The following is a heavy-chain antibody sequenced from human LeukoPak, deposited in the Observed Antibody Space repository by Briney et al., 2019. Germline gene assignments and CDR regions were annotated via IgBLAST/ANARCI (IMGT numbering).Heavy chain of an antibody. D-gene: IGHD5-12*01. CDR1: GFTFSSYG. V-gene: IGHV3-30*18. J-gene: IGHJ4*02. Sequence: PGGSLRLSCAASGFTFSSYGMHWVRQAPGKGLEWVAVISYDGSSEHYADSVQGRFTVARDNSKNTLYLQMNSLRPEDTAVYYCAKDFRDGYNHPSYYFDSWGQGTLVTVSS. CDR2: ISYDGSSE. CDR3: AKDFRDGYNHPSYYFDS.